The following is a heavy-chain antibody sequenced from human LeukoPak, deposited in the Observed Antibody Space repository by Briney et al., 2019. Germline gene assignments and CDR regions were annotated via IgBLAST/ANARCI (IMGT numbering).Heavy chain of an antibody. D-gene: IGHD1-26*01. CDR2: IYYSGNT. J-gene: IGHJ3*02. CDR3: ARYSGSHYAFDI. CDR1: GGAISSSSYY. Sequence: SETLSLTCTVSGGAISSSSYYWGWIRQAPGKGLEWIGNIYYSGNTLYNASLKSRVTISVDTSKNQFSLRLTSVTAADTALFYCARYSGSHYAFDIWGQGTMVTVSS. V-gene: IGHV4-39*01.